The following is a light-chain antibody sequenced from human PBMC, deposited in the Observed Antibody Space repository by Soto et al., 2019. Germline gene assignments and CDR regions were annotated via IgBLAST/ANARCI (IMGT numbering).Light chain of an antibody. J-gene: IGKJ4*01. Sequence: QMTKSPSSLFASVGDRVTITCRASQSISSHLNWYQQKVGQTPRLLIYAASTLQSEVPQRFSGSGSGTEFTLTISGLQREDFAAYYCQQRHSAPLTFGGGTKIQI. V-gene: IGKV1-39*01. CDR2: AAS. CDR3: QQRHSAPLT. CDR1: QSISSH.